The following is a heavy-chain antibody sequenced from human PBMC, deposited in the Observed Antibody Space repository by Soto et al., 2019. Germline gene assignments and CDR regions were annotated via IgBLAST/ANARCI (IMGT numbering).Heavy chain of an antibody. CDR3: TAMDPRGMDV. CDR1: GYSFTIYW. Sequence: GESVKISGKGSGYSFTIYWISWVRQMPGKGLEWMGRIDPSDSYTNYSPSFQGHVTISADKSISTAYLQWSSLKASDTAMYYCTAMDPRGMDVWGQGTTVTVSS. J-gene: IGHJ6*02. V-gene: IGHV5-10-1*01. D-gene: IGHD5-18*01. CDR2: IDPSDSYT.